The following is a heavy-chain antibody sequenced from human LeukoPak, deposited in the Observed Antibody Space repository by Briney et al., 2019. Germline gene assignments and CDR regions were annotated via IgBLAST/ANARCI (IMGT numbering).Heavy chain of an antibody. V-gene: IGHV3-74*01. CDR1: GFPFSNSW. D-gene: IGHD1-14*01. CDR2: IINDGSST. CDR3: AWGFRYTSF. J-gene: IGHJ4*02. Sequence: AGGSLRLSCAPSGFPFSNSWMLWVRPAPGKVLVWVSRIINDGSSTTYADCVKCRFTISRENTKNTLYLQMNSLRAEDTAVYYCAWGFRYTSFWGQGTLVTVSS.